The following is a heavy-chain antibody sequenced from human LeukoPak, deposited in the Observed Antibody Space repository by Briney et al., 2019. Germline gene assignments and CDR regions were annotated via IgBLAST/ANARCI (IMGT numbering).Heavy chain of an antibody. D-gene: IGHD2-15*01. J-gene: IGHJ4*02. V-gene: IGHV3-7*03. CDR3: ARDHGRYCSGGSCYFGGFFEY. CDR1: GYTFTSYG. Sequence: ASVKVSCKASGYTFTSYGISWVRQAPGKGLEWVANIKQDGSEKYYVDSVKGRFTISRDNAKNSLYLQMNSLRAEDTAVYYCARDHGRYCSGGSCYFGGFFEYWGQGTLGTVSS. CDR2: IKQDGSEK.